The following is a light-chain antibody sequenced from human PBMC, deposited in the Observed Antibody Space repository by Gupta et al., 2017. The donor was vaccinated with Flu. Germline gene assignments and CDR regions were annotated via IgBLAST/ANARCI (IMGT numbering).Light chain of an antibody. Sequence: SSALTQDPAVSVALAQTVRITCQGHSLRSYYASWYQQKPAQAPVLVIYDKKSRRSGAPARFSCSSSGNTAALTITGAQAEEEADYYCNSPDSRDNNQAVFGGGTKLTVL. CDR1: SLRSYY. J-gene: IGLJ2*01. V-gene: IGLV3-19*01. CDR3: NSPDSRDNNQAV. CDR2: DKK.